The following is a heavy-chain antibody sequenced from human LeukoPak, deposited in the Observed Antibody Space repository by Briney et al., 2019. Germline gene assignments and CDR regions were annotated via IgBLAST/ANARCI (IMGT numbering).Heavy chain of an antibody. CDR1: GITLSNYG. D-gene: IGHD3-22*01. CDR2: ISDSGGRT. J-gene: IGHJ4*02. V-gene: IGHV3-23*01. Sequence: GGSLRLSCAVSGITLSNYGMSWVRQAPGKGLEWVAGISDSGGRTNYADSVKGRFTISRDNPKNTLYLQMNSLTAEDTAVYFCAKRGVVIRVILVGFHKEAYYFDSWGQGALVTVSS. CDR3: AKRGVVIRVILVGFHKEAYYFDS.